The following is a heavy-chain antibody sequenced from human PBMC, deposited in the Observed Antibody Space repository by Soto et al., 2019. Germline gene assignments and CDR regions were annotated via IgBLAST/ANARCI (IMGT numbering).Heavy chain of an antibody. D-gene: IGHD1-1*01. V-gene: IGHV4-39*01. J-gene: IGHJ4*02. CDR3: ASLPGITTCRREY. CDR2: IYYSGNT. Sequence: QLQLQESGPGLVKPSENLSLTCSVSGGSISSPSYYWGWIRQPPGKGLEWIGSIYYSGNTYYNPSMKSRVTISVDTSRNQFSLTVNSFTAADTAVYFCASLPGITTCRREYWGQGTLVTVPS. CDR1: GGSISSPSYY.